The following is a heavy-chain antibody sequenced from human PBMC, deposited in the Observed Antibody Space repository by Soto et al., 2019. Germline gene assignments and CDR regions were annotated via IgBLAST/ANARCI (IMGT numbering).Heavy chain of an antibody. Sequence: PGGSLRLSCAASGFTFSDYYMSWIRQAPGKGLEWVSYISSSSSYTNYADSVKGRFTISRDNAKNSLYLQMNSLRAEDTAVYYCARDHGDYDILTGYYDYWGRGTLVTVSS. J-gene: IGHJ4*02. CDR3: ARDHGDYDILTGYYDY. D-gene: IGHD3-9*01. V-gene: IGHV3-11*06. CDR2: ISSSSSYT. CDR1: GFTFSDYY.